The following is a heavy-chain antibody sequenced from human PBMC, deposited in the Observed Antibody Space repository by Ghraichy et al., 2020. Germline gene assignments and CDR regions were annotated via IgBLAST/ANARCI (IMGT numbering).Heavy chain of an antibody. Sequence: GGSLRLSCEASGFALSRFWVHWVRQAPGKGLVWVSGINVDGSITTYADSVKGRFTISRDNAKNTVYLQMNSLGAKDMAVYYCARPYCSDTSCYSPPDYWGQGTLVIVSS. CDR2: INVDGSIT. CDR1: GFALSRFW. V-gene: IGHV3-74*01. J-gene: IGHJ4*02. CDR3: ARPYCSDTSCYSPPDY. D-gene: IGHD2-2*01.